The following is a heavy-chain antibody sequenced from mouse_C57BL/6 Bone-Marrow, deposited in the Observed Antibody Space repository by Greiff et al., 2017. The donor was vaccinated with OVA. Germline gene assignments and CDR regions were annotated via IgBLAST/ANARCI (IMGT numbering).Heavy chain of an antibody. CDR3: ARSNLWYPYYEAMDY. J-gene: IGHJ4*01. D-gene: IGHD2-1*01. CDR2: IHPNSGST. V-gene: IGHV1-64*01. Sequence: QVQLQQPGAELVKPGASVKLSCKASGYTFTSYWMHWVKQRPGQGLEWIGMIHPNSGSTNYNEKFKSKATLTVDKSSRTAYMQLSSLTSEDSAVYYCARSNLWYPYYEAMDYWGQGTSVTVSS. CDR1: GYTFTSYW.